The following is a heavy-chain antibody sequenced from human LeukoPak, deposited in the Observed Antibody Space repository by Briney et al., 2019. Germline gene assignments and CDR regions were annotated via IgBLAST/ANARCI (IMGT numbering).Heavy chain of an antibody. CDR3: AKSPGLGVYSYYYMDV. CDR1: GFTISNAW. D-gene: IGHD3/OR15-3a*01. J-gene: IGHJ6*03. CDR2: ISGSGGSI. V-gene: IGHV3-23*01. Sequence: QPGGSLRLSCAASGFTISNAWMSWVRQAPGKGLEWVSAISGSGGSIYYADSVKGRFTMSRDNSKNTLYLQMNSLRAEDTAVYYCAKSPGLGVYSYYYMDVWGKGTTFTVSS.